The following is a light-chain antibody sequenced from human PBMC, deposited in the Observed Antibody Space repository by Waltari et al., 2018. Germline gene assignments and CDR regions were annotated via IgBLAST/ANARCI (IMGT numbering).Light chain of an antibody. CDR2: DAS. CDR1: QDIRNY. CDR3: QQYDNLPYT. V-gene: IGKV1-33*01. J-gene: IGKJ2*01. Sequence: DIQMTQSPSSLSASVGDKVTITCQASQDIRNYLNWFQQTPGKAPKLLSYDASNLEGEVPSRFSGSGSGTDFTFTISSLQAEDLGTYYCQQYDNLPYTFGQGTKLEI.